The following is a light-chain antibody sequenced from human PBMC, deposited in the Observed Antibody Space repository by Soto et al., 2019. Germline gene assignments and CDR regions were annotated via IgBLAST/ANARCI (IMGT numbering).Light chain of an antibody. Sequence: DIQMTQSPSTPSASLGDRVTITFRASESISGWLAWYQQKPGKAPKLLIYHASNLGSGVPSRFSGSGSGTEFTLTISSLQPDDFAGYYCQQYKSYPLAFGGGTKVDIK. CDR3: QQYKSYPLA. V-gene: IGKV1-5*01. CDR2: HAS. CDR1: ESISGW. J-gene: IGKJ4*01.